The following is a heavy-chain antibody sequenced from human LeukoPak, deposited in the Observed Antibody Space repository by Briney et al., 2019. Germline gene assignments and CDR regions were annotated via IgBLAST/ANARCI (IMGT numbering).Heavy chain of an antibody. Sequence: GASVKVSCKASGYTIRDFVISWLRQAPGHGLEWMGWISPYSGNTKYAQKVQGRVTMTTDTYRTTAYLDLMNLRSDDTGMYFCAREGDGELSAWFDPWGQGTLVIVSS. CDR3: AREGDGELSAWFDP. CDR1: GYTIRDFV. D-gene: IGHD3-10*01. V-gene: IGHV1-18*01. CDR2: ISPYSGNT. J-gene: IGHJ5*02.